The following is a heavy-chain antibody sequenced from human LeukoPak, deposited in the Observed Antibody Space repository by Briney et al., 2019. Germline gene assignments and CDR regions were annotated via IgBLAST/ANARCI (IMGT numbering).Heavy chain of an antibody. Sequence: GGSLRLSCAASGFIFSDYGMHWVRQAPGKGLEWVAFIRYDGSNKYYADFVKGRFTISRDNSKNTLYPQMNSLRSEDTALYYCAKEATGAADYWGQGTLVAVSS. J-gene: IGHJ4*02. CDR3: AKEATGAADY. CDR2: IRYDGSNK. CDR1: GFIFSDYG. V-gene: IGHV3-30*02. D-gene: IGHD7-27*01.